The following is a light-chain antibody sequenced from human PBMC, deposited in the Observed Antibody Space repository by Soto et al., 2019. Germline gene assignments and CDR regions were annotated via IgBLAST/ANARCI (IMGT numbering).Light chain of an antibody. CDR3: QQYGSSPFT. Sequence: ILMPQYPSTLSVSPGERSTVSCSSSQSVSSSYLAWYQQKPGQAPRLLIYGASSRATGIPDRFSGSGSGTDFTLTISRLEPEDFAVYYCQQYGSSPFTFGPGSKVDI. V-gene: IGKV3-20*01. J-gene: IGKJ3*01. CDR2: GAS. CDR1: QSVSSSY.